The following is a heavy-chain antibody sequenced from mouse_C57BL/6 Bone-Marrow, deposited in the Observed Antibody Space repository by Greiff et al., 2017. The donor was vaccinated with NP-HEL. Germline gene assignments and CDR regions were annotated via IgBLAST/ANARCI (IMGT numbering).Heavy chain of an antibody. CDR1: GYTFTSYW. Sequence: QVQLQQSGAELVKPGASVKLSCKASGYTFTSYWMHWVKQRPGQGLEWIGMIHPNSGSTNYNEKFKSKATLTVDKSSSTAYMQLSSLTSEDSAVYYCARRANWEALLGYWGQGTTLTVSS. J-gene: IGHJ2*01. CDR3: ARRANWEALLGY. CDR2: IHPNSGST. V-gene: IGHV1-64*01. D-gene: IGHD4-1*01.